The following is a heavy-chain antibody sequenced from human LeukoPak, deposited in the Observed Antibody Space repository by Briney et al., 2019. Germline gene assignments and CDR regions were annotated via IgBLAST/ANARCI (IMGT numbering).Heavy chain of an antibody. Sequence: ASVRVCCKASGFTFRNSGISWVRQAPGHGLEWMGWISAYNGDTKFAQKLQGRVTMTTYTPTSTAYMELRDLRSDDTAVYFCARDPSNTSGRNVYFDFWGQGTVVTVSS. V-gene: IGHV1-18*04. CDR3: ARDPSNTSGRNVYFDF. D-gene: IGHD6-19*01. CDR1: GFTFRNSG. CDR2: ISAYNGDT. J-gene: IGHJ4*02.